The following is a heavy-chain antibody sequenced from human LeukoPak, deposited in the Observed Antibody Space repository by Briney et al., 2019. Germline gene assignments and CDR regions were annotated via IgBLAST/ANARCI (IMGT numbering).Heavy chain of an antibody. CDR1: EFTVSTNY. V-gene: IGHV3-53*01. CDR3: AAQALAGKGNYFDP. CDR2: IYRDGNT. J-gene: IGHJ5*02. D-gene: IGHD6-19*01. Sequence: GGSLRLSCAASEFTVSTNYMTWVRQAPGKGLEWVSFIYRDGNTYYADTVEGRFTISRDNSKNTLYLQMDSLRAEDTAVYYCAAQALAGKGNYFDPWGQGTLVTVSS.